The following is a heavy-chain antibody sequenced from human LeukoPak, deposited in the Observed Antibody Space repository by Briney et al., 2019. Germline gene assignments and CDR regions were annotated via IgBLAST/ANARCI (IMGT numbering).Heavy chain of an antibody. V-gene: IGHV3-30-3*01. CDR1: GFTFSSYA. Sequence: QSGGSLRLSCAASGFTFSSYAMHWVRQAPGKGLEWVAVISYDGSTKYYADSVKGRFTISRDNSKNTLYLQMNSLRTEDTAVYYCARDLVGGAFDIWGQGTMVTVSS. CDR2: ISYDGSTK. D-gene: IGHD1-26*01. J-gene: IGHJ3*02. CDR3: ARDLVGGAFDI.